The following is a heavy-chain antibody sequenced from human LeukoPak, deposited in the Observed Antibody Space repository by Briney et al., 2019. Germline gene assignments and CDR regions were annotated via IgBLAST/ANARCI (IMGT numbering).Heavy chain of an antibody. V-gene: IGHV3-48*04. D-gene: IGHD1-26*01. CDR3: ARDRGGSYTPLDY. CDR1: GLTFSSYS. CDR2: ISGNSGAI. Sequence: GGSLRLSCTASGLTFSSYSMNWVRQAPGRGLEWVSFISGNSGAIVYAESVKGRFPISRDNAMTSVYLQMNSLRAEDTAVYYCARDRGGSYTPLDYWGQGVLVTVAS. J-gene: IGHJ4*02.